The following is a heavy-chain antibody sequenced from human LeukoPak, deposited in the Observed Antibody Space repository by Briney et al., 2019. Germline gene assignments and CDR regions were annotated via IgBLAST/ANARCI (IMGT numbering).Heavy chain of an antibody. D-gene: IGHD5-12*01. Sequence: GRSLRLSCAASGFTFSSYGMHWVRQVPGKGLEWVAVISYDGSNKYYADSVKGRFTISRDNSKNTLYLQMNSLRAGDTAVYYCAKRDIVATRGYYYYGMDVWGQGTTVTVSS. CDR2: ISYDGSNK. CDR1: GFTFSSYG. V-gene: IGHV3-30*18. J-gene: IGHJ6*02. CDR3: AKRDIVATRGYYYYGMDV.